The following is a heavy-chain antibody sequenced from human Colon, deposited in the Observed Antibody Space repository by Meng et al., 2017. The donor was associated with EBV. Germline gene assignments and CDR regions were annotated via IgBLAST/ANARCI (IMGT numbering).Heavy chain of an antibody. CDR1: GVSISSNIR. CDR2: IDDSGST. CDR3: ARGKQDAWELLAY. D-gene: IGHD1-26*01. V-gene: IGHV4-4*03. Sequence: VQLTESGPGMVKPPGTLSPTCGVSGVSISSNIRWTWVRQPPGKGLEWIGDIDDSGSTNYNPSLNSRISISLDKSKNHFSLKVNSVTAADTAVYYCARGKQDAWELLAYWGQGALVTVSS. J-gene: IGHJ4*02.